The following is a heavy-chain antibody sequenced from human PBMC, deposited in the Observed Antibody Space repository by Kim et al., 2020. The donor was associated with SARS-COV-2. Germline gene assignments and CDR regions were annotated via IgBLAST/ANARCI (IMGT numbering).Heavy chain of an antibody. CDR3: ARGHRVTMIVVVTQSRFDY. CDR2: INHSGST. D-gene: IGHD3-22*01. CDR1: GGSFSGYY. J-gene: IGHJ4*02. Sequence: SETLSLTCAVYGGSFSGYYWSWIRQPPGKGLEWIGEINHSGSTNYNPSLKSRVTISVDTSKNQFSLKLSSVTAADTAVYYCARGHRVTMIVVVTQSRFDYWGQGTLVTVSA. V-gene: IGHV4-34*01.